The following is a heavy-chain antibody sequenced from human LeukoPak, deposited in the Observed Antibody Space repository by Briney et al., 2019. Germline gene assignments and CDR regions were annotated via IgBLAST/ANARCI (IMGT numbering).Heavy chain of an antibody. V-gene: IGHV3-20*04. D-gene: IGHD3-10*01. Sequence: PGGSLRLSCAASGFTFSSYTMHWVRQAPGKGLEWVSGINWNGGSTDYADSVKGRFTISRDNAKKSLYLQMNSLRAEDTALYYCARDTHYGSNYWGQGTLVTVSS. CDR2: INWNGGST. CDR3: ARDTHYGSNY. CDR1: GFTFSSYT. J-gene: IGHJ4*02.